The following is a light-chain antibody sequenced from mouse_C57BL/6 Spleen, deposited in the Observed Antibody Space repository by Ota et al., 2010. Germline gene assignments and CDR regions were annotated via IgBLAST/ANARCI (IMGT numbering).Light chain of an antibody. Sequence: DIVXSQSPSSLAVSVGEKVALSCKSSQSLLYSYNQKNYLAWYQQKPGQSPKLLIYWASARESGVPDRFAGSGSGTDFTLTISSVKAEDLAVYYCQQYYSSPFTFGSGTKLETK. J-gene: IGKJ4*01. CDR2: WAS. CDR3: QQYYSSPFT. CDR1: QSLLYSYNQKNY. V-gene: IGKV8-30*01.